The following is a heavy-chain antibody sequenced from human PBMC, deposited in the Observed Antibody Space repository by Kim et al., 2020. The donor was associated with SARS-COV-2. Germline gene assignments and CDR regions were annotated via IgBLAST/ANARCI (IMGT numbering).Heavy chain of an antibody. CDR3: ARDAGYCSGGSCSYGLDV. V-gene: IGHV3-11*06. D-gene: IGHD2-15*01. J-gene: IGHJ6*02. Sequence: GRFTITRDNAKNSLYLQMNSLRAEDTAVYYCARDAGYCSGGSCSYGLDVWGQGTTVTVSS.